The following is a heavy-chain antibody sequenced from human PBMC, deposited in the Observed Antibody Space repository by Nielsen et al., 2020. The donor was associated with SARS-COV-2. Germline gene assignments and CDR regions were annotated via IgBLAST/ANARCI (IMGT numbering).Heavy chain of an antibody. CDR2: ISSSSSYI. J-gene: IGHJ4*02. CDR1: GFTFSSYS. CDR3: ARDANHAVTTEYFDY. D-gene: IGHD4-17*01. Sequence: GESLKISCAASGFTFSSYSMNWVRQAPGKGLEWVSSISSSSSYIYYADSVKGRFTISRDNAKNSLYLQMNSLRAEDTAVYYCARDANHAVTTEYFDYWGQGTLVTVSS. V-gene: IGHV3-21*01.